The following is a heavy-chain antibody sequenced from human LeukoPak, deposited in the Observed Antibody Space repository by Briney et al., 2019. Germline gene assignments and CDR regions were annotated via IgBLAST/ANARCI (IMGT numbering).Heavy chain of an antibody. J-gene: IGHJ6*03. V-gene: IGHV4-59*01. D-gene: IGHD4-17*01. CDR3: ARRGTTVTTNYYYYYMDV. CDR2: IYYSGST. Sequence: SETLSLTCTVSGGSISSYYWSWIRQPPGKGLEWIGYIYYSGSTNYNPSLKSRVTISVDTSKNQFSLKLSSVTAADTAVYYCARRGTTVTTNYYYYYMDVWGKGTTVTVSS. CDR1: GGSISSYY.